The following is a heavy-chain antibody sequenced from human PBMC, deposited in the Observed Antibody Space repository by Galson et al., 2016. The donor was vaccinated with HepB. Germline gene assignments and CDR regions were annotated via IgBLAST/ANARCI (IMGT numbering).Heavy chain of an antibody. CDR2: ISAFDGST. J-gene: IGHJ5*02. CDR1: GYPFSSYS. V-gene: IGHV1-18*01. D-gene: IGHD6-19*01. Sequence: SVKVSCKASGYPFSSYSINWVRQAPGQGLEWMGWISAFDGSTNYAQQFQGRVTMTTDTSTRTAYMELRSLRSDDTAVYYCARVGVAGTGWFDPWGQGTLVTVSS. CDR3: ARVGVAGTGWFDP.